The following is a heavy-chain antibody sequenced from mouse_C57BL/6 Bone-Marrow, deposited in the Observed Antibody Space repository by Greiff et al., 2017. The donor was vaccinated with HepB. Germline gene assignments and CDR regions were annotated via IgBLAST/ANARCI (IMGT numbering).Heavy chain of an antibody. CDR1: GFTFTDYY. CDR3: ARSGYSNFSWFAY. CDR2: IRNKANGYTT. Sequence: EVKVVESGGGLVQPGGSLSLSCAASGFTFTDYYMSWVRQPPGKALEWLGFIRNKANGYTTEYSASVKGRFTISRDNSQSILYLQMNALRAEDSATYYCARSGYSNFSWFAYWGQGTLVTVSA. D-gene: IGHD2-5*01. V-gene: IGHV7-3*01. J-gene: IGHJ3*01.